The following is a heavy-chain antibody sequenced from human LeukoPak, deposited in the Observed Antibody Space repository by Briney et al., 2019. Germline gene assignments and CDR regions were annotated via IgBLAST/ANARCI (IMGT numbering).Heavy chain of an antibody. CDR2: ISAYNGDT. D-gene: IGHD3-10*01. CDR3: ARDTALIITPGGPDY. Sequence: GASVKVSCKASGYIFASYGISWVRQAPGQGLEWMGWISAYNGDTKYAQNLQGRDTLTTDTSTGTAYMELRSLTSDDTALYYCARDTALIITPGGPDYWGRGTLITVSS. CDR1: GYIFASYG. V-gene: IGHV1-18*01. J-gene: IGHJ4*02.